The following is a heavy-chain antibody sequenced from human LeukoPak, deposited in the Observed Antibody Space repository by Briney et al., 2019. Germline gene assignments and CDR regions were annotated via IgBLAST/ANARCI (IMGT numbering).Heavy chain of an antibody. D-gene: IGHD4-17*01. Sequence: SSETLSLTCTVPGGSISSYYWSWIRQPPGKGLEWIGYIYHTGSTSYNPSLKGRVTISVDTSKNQFSLKLSSVTAADTAVYYCARGLNRNDYGDYGYWGQGTLVTVSS. J-gene: IGHJ4*02. CDR1: GGSISSYY. CDR3: ARGLNRNDYGDYGY. CDR2: IYHTGST. V-gene: IGHV4-59*01.